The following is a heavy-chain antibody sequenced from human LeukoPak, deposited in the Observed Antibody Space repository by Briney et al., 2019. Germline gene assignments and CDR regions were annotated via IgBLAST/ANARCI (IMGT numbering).Heavy chain of an antibody. CDR3: ARRNIVVVPAAKYYYYYYMDV. CDR2: FYPGDSDT. V-gene: IGHV5-51*01. J-gene: IGHJ6*03. CDR1: GYSFTSYW. Sequence: GESPKISCKGSGYSFTSYWIGWVRQMPGKGLEWMGIFYPGDSDTRYSPSFQGQVTISADKSISTAYLQWSSLKASDTAMYYCARRNIVVVPAAKYYYYYYMDVWGKGTTVTVSS. D-gene: IGHD2-2*01.